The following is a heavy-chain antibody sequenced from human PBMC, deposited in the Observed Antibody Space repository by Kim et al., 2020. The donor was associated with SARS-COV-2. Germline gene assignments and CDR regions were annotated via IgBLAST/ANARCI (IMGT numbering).Heavy chain of an antibody. D-gene: IGHD3-16*01. CDR1: GFTFTFYS. V-gene: IGHV1-46*01. J-gene: IGHJ4*02. Sequence: ASVKVSCKASGFTFTFYSMHWVRQAPGQGLEWMGMINRSGGGTNYAQKFQGRVTMTGDTSTNTVYMELSSLRSDDPAVYYCAKEGGHWGQGTLVTVSS. CDR2: INRSGGGT. CDR3: AKEGGH.